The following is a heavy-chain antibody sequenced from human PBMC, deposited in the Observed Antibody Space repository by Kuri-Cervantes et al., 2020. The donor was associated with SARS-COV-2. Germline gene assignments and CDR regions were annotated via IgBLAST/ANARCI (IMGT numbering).Heavy chain of an antibody. J-gene: IGHJ6*02. CDR2: IIPIFGTA. V-gene: IGHV1-69*06. D-gene: IGHD3-3*01. CDR3: ASQNYDFWSGYYVYYYYYGMDV. Sequence: SVKVSCKVSGGTFSSYAISWVRQAPGQGLEWMGGIIPIFGTANYAQKFQGRVTITADKSTSTAYMELSSLRSEDTAAYYCASQNYDFWSGYYVYYYYYGMDVWGQGSTVTVSS. CDR1: GGTFSSYA.